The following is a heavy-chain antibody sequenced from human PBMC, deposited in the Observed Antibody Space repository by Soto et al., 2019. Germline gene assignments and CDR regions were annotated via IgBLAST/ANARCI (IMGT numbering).Heavy chain of an antibody. CDR3: AKVLSYGDPRYYYGMDV. D-gene: IGHD4-17*01. Sequence: PGGSLRLSCAASGFTFSSYAMSWVRQAPGKGLEWVSAISGSGGSTYYADSVKGRFTISRDNSKNTLYLQMNSLRAEDTAVYYCAKVLSYGDPRYYYGMDVWGQGTTVTVSS. CDR2: ISGSGGST. J-gene: IGHJ6*02. V-gene: IGHV3-23*01. CDR1: GFTFSSYA.